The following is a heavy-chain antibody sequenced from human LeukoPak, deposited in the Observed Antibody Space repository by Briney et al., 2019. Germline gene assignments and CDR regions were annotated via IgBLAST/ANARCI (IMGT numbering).Heavy chain of an antibody. Sequence: SETLSLTCTVSGGSISSGSYYWSWIRQPAGKGLEWIGRIYTSGSTNYNPSLKSRVTISVDTSKNQFSLKLSSVTAADTAVYYCARADSSGYWAVDAFDIWGQGTMVTVSS. V-gene: IGHV4-61*02. J-gene: IGHJ3*02. CDR3: ARADSSGYWAVDAFDI. D-gene: IGHD3-22*01. CDR2: IYTSGST. CDR1: GGSISSGSYY.